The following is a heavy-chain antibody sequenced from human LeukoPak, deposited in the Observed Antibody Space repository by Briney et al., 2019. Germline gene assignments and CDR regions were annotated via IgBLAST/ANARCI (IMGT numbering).Heavy chain of an antibody. Sequence: PGGSLRLSCAVSGFTFSDYYVSWIRQAPGKGLEWVSYISSGGSTISHADSVKGRFTISRDNAENSLYLQMNSLRAENTAVYYCARRAAAGRCFDHWGQGTLVTVSS. CDR1: GFTFSDYY. CDR2: ISSGGSTI. J-gene: IGHJ4*02. D-gene: IGHD6-13*01. CDR3: ARRAAAGRCFDH. V-gene: IGHV3-11*01.